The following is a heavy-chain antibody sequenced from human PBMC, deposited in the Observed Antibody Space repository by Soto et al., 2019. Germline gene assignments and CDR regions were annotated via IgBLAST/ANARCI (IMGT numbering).Heavy chain of an antibody. Sequence: PWETLSLTCTVSGGSISSGGYYWSWIRQHPGKGLEWIGYIYYSGSTYYNPSLKSRVTISVDTSKNQLSLKLSSVTAADTAVYYCARGPFVVVPAAIPRFFYYYGMDVWGQGTTVTVSS. J-gene: IGHJ6*02. CDR3: ARGPFVVVPAAIPRFFYYYGMDV. V-gene: IGHV4-31*03. CDR2: IYYSGST. CDR1: GGSISSGGYY. D-gene: IGHD2-2*02.